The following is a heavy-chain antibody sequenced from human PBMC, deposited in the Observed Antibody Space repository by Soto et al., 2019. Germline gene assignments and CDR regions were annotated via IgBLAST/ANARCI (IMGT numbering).Heavy chain of an antibody. CDR2: ISWNSNNI. CDR3: AKSPNYGDSVSYFDY. CDR1: GFTFDDYA. Sequence: EVQLVESGGGLVQPGRSLRLSCVASGFTFDDYAMHWVRQAPGTRLEWVSSISWNSNNIDYADSVKGRFTISRDHAKKSLYLQMNSLRAEDTALYYCAKSPNYGDSVSYFDYWGQGTLVTVSS. V-gene: IGHV3-9*01. J-gene: IGHJ4*02. D-gene: IGHD4-17*01.